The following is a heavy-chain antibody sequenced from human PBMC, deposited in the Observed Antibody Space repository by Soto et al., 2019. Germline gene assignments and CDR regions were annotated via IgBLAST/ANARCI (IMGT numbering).Heavy chain of an antibody. V-gene: IGHV3-21*01. J-gene: IGHJ6*02. CDR2: ISSSSSYI. CDR3: ARESVFGVVKSLYYYYYGMDV. D-gene: IGHD3-3*01. CDR1: GFTFSSYS. Sequence: GGSLRLSCAASGFTFSSYSMNWGRQAPGKGLEWVSSISSSSSYIYYADSVKGRFTISRDNAKNSLYLQMNSLRAEDTAVYYCARESVFGVVKSLYYYYYGMDVWGQGTTVTVS.